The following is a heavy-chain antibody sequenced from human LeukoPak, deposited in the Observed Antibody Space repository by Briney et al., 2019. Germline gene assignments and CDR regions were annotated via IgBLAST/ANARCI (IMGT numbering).Heavy chain of an antibody. J-gene: IGHJ4*02. Sequence: SETLSLTCTVSGGSVSNYYWSWIRQSPGKGLEWIGYIYYTETSYNPSLKSRVTISVDTSKNQFSLKLSSVTAADTAVYYCARLAIRPGDGYSYGFDYWGQGTLVTVSS. CDR2: IYYTET. CDR3: ARLAIRPGDGYSYGFDY. V-gene: IGHV4-59*08. CDR1: GGSVSNYY. D-gene: IGHD5-24*01.